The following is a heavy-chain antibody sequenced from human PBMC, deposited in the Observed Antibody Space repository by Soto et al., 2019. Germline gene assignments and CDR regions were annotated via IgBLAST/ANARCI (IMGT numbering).Heavy chain of an antibody. V-gene: IGHV3-7*03. J-gene: IGHJ4*02. CDR1: GFTFSSYW. CDR3: ARAPSAADY. CDR2: IKQDGSQK. D-gene: IGHD6-25*01. Sequence: PGGSLRLSCAASGFTFSSYWMSWVRQAPGKGLEWVANIKQDGSQKYYVDSVKGRFTISRDNAKNSVFLQMNSLRAEDTAVYYCARAPSAADYWGQGTLVTVSS.